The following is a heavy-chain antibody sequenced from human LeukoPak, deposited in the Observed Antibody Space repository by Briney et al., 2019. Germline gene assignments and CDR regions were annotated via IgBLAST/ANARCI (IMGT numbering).Heavy chain of an antibody. CDR3: ARGPSYFQH. CDR2: TYYRSKWYK. J-gene: IGHJ1*01. V-gene: IGHV6-1*01. CDR1: GDSVSNSAT. Sequence: SQTLSLTCAISGDSVSNSATWNWIRQSPSRGLEWLGGTYYRSKWYKYYAVSVKGRITINPDTSKNQFSLQLNSVTPEDTAVYYCARGPSYFQHWGQGTLVTVSS.